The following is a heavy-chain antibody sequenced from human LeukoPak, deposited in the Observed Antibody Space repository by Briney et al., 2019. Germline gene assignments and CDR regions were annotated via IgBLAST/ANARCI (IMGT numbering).Heavy chain of an antibody. CDR1: GFTFNGYS. Sequence: GGSLRLSCTASGFTFNGYSMNWVRQAPGKGLEWVSSISTSSSYIYYADSVKGRFTISRNNPKNTLYLQMNSLRAEGTAVYYCTKDGTDYSSFDYWGQGTLVTVSS. CDR2: ISTSSSYI. V-gene: IGHV3-21*04. CDR3: TKDGTDYSSFDY. D-gene: IGHD4-11*01. J-gene: IGHJ4*02.